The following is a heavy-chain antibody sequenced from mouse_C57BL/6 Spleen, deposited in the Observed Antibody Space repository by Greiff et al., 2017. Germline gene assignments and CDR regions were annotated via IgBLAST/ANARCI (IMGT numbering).Heavy chain of an antibody. CDR3: ARGVSDY. V-gene: IGHV1-69*01. J-gene: IGHJ2*01. CDR1: GYTFTSYW. CDR2: IDPSDSYT. Sequence: QVQLQQSGAELVMPGASVKLSCKASGYTFTSYWMHWVKQRPGQGLEWIGEIDPSDSYTNYNQKFKGKSTLTVDKSSSTAYMQLSSLTCEDSAVYYCARGVSDYWGQGTTLTVSS.